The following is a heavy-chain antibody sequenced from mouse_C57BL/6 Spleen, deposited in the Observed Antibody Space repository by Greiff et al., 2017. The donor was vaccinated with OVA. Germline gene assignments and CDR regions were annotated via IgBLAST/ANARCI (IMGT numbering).Heavy chain of an antibody. J-gene: IGHJ4*01. D-gene: IGHD2-2*01. CDR1: GYTFTDYY. V-gene: IGHV1-26*01. CDR3: ARGDGYDGVYYAMDY. Sequence: EVQLQQSGPELVKPGASVKISCKASGYTFTDYYMNWVKQSHGKSLEWIGDINPNNGGTSYNQKFKGKATLTVDKSSSTAYMELRSLTSEDSAVYYCARGDGYDGVYYAMDYWGQGTSVTVSS. CDR2: INPNNGGT.